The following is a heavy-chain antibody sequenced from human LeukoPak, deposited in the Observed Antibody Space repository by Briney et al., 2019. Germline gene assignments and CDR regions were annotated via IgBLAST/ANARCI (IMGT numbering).Heavy chain of an antibody. CDR3: ARVQWQITHDSRAQTDY. CDR1: GYTFTSYG. D-gene: IGHD3-22*01. CDR2: ISAYNGNT. Sequence: GASVKVSCKASGYTFTSYGISWVRQAPGQGLELMGWISAYNGNTNYAQKLQGRVTMTTHTSTSTAYMELRSLRSDDTAVYYCARVQWQITHDSRAQTDYWGQGTLVTVSS. V-gene: IGHV1-18*01. J-gene: IGHJ4*02.